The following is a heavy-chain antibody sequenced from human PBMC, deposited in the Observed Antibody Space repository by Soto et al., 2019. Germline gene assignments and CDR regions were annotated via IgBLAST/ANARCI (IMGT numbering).Heavy chain of an antibody. CDR1: AFTFSSYA. CDR3: AKGLHSKYVGHAFDY. Sequence: HPGGSLRLSCAASAFTFSSYAMSWVRQAPGKGLEWVSAIGGSGDSTYYADSVKGRFTISRDNSKNTLYLHMSTLRAEDTAAYYCAKGLHSKYVGHAFDYWGQGTLVTVSS. V-gene: IGHV3-23*01. J-gene: IGHJ4*02. CDR2: IGGSGDST. D-gene: IGHD4-4*01.